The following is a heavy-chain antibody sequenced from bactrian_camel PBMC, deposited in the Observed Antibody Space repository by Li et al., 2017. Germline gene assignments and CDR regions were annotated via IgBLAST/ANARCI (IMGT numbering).Heavy chain of an antibody. Sequence: HVQLVESGGGSVQAGESLRLSCSASNYPYRSYCMGWFRQVPGKEREWVAGFYTASGMAYYVDSVKGRFTISRADAENTLYLQMDSLKPEDTAMYYCAAERTPFGLCDSWRKGDHVHWGQGTQVTVS. D-gene: IGHD6*01. CDR1: NYPYRSYC. V-gene: IGHV3S1*01. CDR3: AAERTPFGLCDSWRKGDHVH. CDR2: FYTASGMA. J-gene: IGHJ4*01.